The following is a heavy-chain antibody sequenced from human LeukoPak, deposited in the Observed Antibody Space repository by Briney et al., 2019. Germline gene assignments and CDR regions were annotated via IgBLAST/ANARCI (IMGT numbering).Heavy chain of an antibody. Sequence: ASVKVSCKASGYTFTSYYMHWVRQAPGQGLEWMGGIIPIFGTANYAQKFQGRVTITADKSTSTAYMELSSLRSEDTAVYYCARGPLGDAFDIWGQGTMVTVSS. CDR2: IIPIFGTA. V-gene: IGHV1-69*06. J-gene: IGHJ3*02. CDR3: ARGPLGDAFDI. D-gene: IGHD3-3*02. CDR1: GYTFTSYY.